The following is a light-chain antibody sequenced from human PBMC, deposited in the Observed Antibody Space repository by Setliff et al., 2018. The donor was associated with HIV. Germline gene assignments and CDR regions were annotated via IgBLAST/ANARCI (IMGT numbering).Light chain of an antibody. J-gene: IGLJ3*02. V-gene: IGLV2-14*03. CDR1: SSDIAAYNL. CDR3: SSFTISTTWV. Sequence: QSALTQPASVSGSPGQSITISCSGTSSDIAAYNLVSWYQQHPGKAPKLMISDVSSRPSGVSHRSSGSKSGSTAYLTISGLQPEDEADYYCSSFTISTTWVFGGGTKVTVL. CDR2: DVS.